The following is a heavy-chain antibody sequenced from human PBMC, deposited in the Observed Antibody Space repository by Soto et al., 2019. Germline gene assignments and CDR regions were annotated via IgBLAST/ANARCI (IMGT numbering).Heavy chain of an antibody. D-gene: IGHD7-27*01. CDR1: AGSIRRGGYY. J-gene: IGHJ3*02. Sequence: QVQLQDAGPGLVTPSQTLSLTCTVSAGSIRRGGYYWSWIRQHPGKGLECIGYIFYSGSTYYNPSLMSRVTISGDTSKNQFSLRLSSVTAADTAVYDCARGMGTIGAFDIWGQGKMVTFSS. CDR2: IFYSGST. V-gene: IGHV4-31*03. CDR3: ARGMGTIGAFDI.